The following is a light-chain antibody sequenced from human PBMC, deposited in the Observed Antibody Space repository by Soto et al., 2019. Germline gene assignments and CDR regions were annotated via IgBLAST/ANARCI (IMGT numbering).Light chain of an antibody. J-gene: IGLJ2*01. CDR1: SSDVGGYNH. CDR3: SSYTGSSTPLV. V-gene: IGLV2-14*01. CDR2: DVS. Sequence: QSVLTQPASVSGSPGQSITISCTGTSSDVGGYNHVSWYQQHPGKAPKLMIYDVSNRPSGVSNRFAGSRSGNTASLTISGLQAENEADHYCSSYTGSSTPLVFGGGTKVTVL.